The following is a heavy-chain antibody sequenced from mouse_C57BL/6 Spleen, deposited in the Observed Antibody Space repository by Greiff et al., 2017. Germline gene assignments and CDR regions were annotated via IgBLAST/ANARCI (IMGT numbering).Heavy chain of an antibody. D-gene: IGHD2-4*01. CDR3: ARISDYDGGAY. J-gene: IGHJ3*01. CDR1: GFSLTSYG. V-gene: IGHV2-2*01. CDR2: IWSGGST. Sequence: VKLQESGPGLVQPSQSLSITCTVSGFSLTSYGVHWVRQSPGKGLEWLGVIWSGGSTDYNAAFISRLSISKDNSKSQVFFKMNSLQADDTAIYYCARISDYDGGAYWGQGTLVTVAA.